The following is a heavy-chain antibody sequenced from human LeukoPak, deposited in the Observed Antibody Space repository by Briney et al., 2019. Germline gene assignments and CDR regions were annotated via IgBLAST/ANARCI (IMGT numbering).Heavy chain of an antibody. D-gene: IGHD3-16*01. Sequence: GGSPRLSCAASGFTFSSYAMHWVRQAPGKGLEWVAVISYDGSNKYYADSVKGRFTISRDNSKNTLYLQMNSLRAEDTAVYYCARVVSPRLPNYAFDIWGQGTMATVSS. CDR3: ARVVSPRLPNYAFDI. J-gene: IGHJ3*02. V-gene: IGHV3-30*04. CDR2: ISYDGSNK. CDR1: GFTFSSYA.